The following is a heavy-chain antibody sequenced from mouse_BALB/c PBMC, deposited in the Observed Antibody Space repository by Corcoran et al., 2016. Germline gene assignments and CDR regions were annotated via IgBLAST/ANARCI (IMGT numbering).Heavy chain of an antibody. J-gene: IGHJ2*01. Sequence: EVQLQQSGPELVKPGASVKISCKASGYTFTDYNMHWVKQSHGKSLEWIGYIYPYNGGTGYNQKFKSKATLTVDNSSSTAYMELRSLTSEDSAVYYCAKATHYYGSSYVFDYWGQGTTLTVSS. CDR3: AKATHYYGSSYVFDY. CDR2: IYPYNGGT. CDR1: GYTFTDYN. D-gene: IGHD1-1*01. V-gene: IGHV1S29*02.